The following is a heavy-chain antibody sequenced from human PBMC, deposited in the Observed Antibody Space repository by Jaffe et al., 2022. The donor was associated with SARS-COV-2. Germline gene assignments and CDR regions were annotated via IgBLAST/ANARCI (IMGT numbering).Heavy chain of an antibody. CDR1: GFTFTNYA. Sequence: EVLLLESGGGLVQPGGSLRLSCAASGFTFTNYAMTWVRQAPGKGPEWVSAIYGSGATTYYADSVKGRFTISRDNSKNMLYLQMNSLRADDTAVYYCARDAPHNNWYNGFDYWGQGTLVTVSS. V-gene: IGHV3-23*01. D-gene: IGHD1-1*01. CDR3: ARDAPHNNWYNGFDY. J-gene: IGHJ4*02. CDR2: IYGSGATT.